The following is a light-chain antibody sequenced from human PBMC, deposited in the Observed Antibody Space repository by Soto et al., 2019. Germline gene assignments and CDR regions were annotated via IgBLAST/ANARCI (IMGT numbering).Light chain of an antibody. CDR1: QSISSW. Sequence: DIQMTQSPSTLSASVGDRVTITCRASQSISSWLAWYQQKPGKAPKLLIYKASSLESGVPSRFSGSGSGTEFTLTISSLQPDDFATYYCQQYYSYPWTFGQGTKVDIK. V-gene: IGKV1-5*03. J-gene: IGKJ1*01. CDR2: KAS. CDR3: QQYYSYPWT.